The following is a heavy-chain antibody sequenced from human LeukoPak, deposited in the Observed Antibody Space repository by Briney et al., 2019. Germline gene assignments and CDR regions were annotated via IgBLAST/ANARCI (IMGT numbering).Heavy chain of an antibody. CDR1: GGSIGSFY. D-gene: IGHD2-15*01. CDR2: VNTGGST. J-gene: IGHJ5*02. Sequence: KLSETLALTCTLPGGSIGSFYWSWIRKPAGKGLEWIARVNTGGSTNYSPYHKCRVTMSGDSSKNQFTLNLSSVTAADTAVYYCAREFVVLVAATPPWFDPWGPGTLVTVSS. V-gene: IGHV4-4*07. CDR3: AREFVVLVAATPPWFDP.